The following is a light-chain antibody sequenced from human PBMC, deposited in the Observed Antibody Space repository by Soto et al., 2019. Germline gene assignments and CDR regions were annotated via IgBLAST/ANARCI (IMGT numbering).Light chain of an antibody. CDR2: DAS. V-gene: IGKV3-11*01. Sequence: EIVLTQSPATLSLSPGERATLSCRASQSVGSYLACYQQKPGQAPRLLIYDASNRATGIPARFSGSGSGTDFTLTISSLEPEDFAVYYCQQRSNWITFGQGTRLEIK. J-gene: IGKJ5*01. CDR3: QQRSNWIT. CDR1: QSVGSY.